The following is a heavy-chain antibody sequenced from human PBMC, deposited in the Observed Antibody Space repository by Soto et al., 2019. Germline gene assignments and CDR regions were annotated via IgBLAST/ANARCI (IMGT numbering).Heavy chain of an antibody. J-gene: IGHJ3*01. CDR1: GFSVGDNY. Sequence: EVQLVESGGGLVQPGGSLRLSCAASGFSVGDNYMKWVRQAPGKGLEWVSLIYSVGSTLYADSVKGRFTISRDNSKNTLFLQLNHLRVDVTAVYYCARDRGYRWGQGTMVTVSP. CDR2: IYSVGST. V-gene: IGHV3-66*01. D-gene: IGHD5-12*01. CDR3: ARDRGYR.